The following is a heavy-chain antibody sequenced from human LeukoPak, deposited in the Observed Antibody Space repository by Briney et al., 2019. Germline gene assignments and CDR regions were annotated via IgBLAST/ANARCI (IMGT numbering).Heavy chain of an antibody. D-gene: IGHD3-9*01. J-gene: IGHJ4*02. CDR2: ILGSGGST. Sequence: GSLRLSFAAPGFTFSNYSLSWVRPAPGKGLEWVSAILGSGGSTYYADSVKGRFTVSRDNSRSTLYLQMKSLRAEDTALYYCAKWGDYDVLTGYYVPDYWGQGTRVTVSS. CDR3: AKWGDYDVLTGYYVPDY. CDR1: GFTFSNYS. V-gene: IGHV3-23*01.